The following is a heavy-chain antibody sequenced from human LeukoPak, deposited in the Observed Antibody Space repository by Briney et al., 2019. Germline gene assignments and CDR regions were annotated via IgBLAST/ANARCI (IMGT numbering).Heavy chain of an antibody. CDR3: ARDMNPTHYFDY. CDR1: GYSISSGYY. CDR2: IYHSGYT. V-gene: IGHV4-38-2*02. J-gene: IGHJ4*02. Sequence: SETLSLTCNVSGYSISSGYYWAWIRQAPGKGLEWIGSIYHSGYTHYNPSLKGRVTISVDTSKNDFSLKLSSVAAADTAIYFCARDMNPTHYFDYWGQGTLVTVSS. D-gene: IGHD3-16*01.